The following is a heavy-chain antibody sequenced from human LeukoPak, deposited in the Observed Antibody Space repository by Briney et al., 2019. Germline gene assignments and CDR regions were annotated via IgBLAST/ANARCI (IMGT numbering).Heavy chain of an antibody. D-gene: IGHD6-13*01. J-gene: IGHJ5*02. CDR3: AKVPRQHDNWFDP. V-gene: IGHV4-34*01. CDR2: INHSGST. Sequence: PSETLSLTCAVYGGSFSGYYWSWIRQPPGKGLEWIGEINHSGSTNYNPSLKSRVTISVDTSKNQFSLKLSSVTAEDTAVYYCAKVPRQHDNWFDPWGQGTLVTVSS. CDR1: GGSFSGYY.